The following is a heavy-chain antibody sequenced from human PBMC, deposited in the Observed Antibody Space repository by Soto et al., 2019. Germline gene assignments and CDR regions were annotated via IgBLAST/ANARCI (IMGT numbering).Heavy chain of an antibody. Sequence: QAQLVQSGAEVRKPGASVKVSCKASGYTFTTYDINWVRQAPGQGLEWLGWMDPNSGSTGYAQNFQGRITITRNISRNTAHMELSSLQSEDTAVYYCARERKFDFWRKGLDVWGQGTTVTVSS. V-gene: IGHV1-8*01. CDR1: GYTFTTYD. CDR3: ARERKFDFWRKGLDV. J-gene: IGHJ6*02. D-gene: IGHD3-3*01. CDR2: MDPNSGST.